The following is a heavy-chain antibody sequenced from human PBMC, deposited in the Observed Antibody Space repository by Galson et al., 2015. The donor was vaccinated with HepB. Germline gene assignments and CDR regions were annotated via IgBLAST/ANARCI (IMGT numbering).Heavy chain of an antibody. CDR3: AKDDRFGELLGYYNMDV. J-gene: IGHJ6*03. D-gene: IGHD3-10*01. CDR1: GFIFNTYG. V-gene: IGHV3-30*18. Sequence: SLRLSCAASGFIFNTYGIHWVRQAPGKGLEWVAVISYDGSNKYYADSVKGRFTISRDNSKNTLFLQMNSLRVEDTAVYYCAKDDRFGELLGYYNMDVWGKGTTVTVSS. CDR2: ISYDGSNK.